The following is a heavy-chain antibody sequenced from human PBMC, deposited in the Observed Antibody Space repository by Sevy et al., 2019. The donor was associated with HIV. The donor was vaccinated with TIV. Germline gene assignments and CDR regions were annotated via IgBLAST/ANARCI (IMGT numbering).Heavy chain of an antibody. CDR2: IYHSGST. D-gene: IGHD7-27*01. CDR1: GYSISSGYY. J-gene: IGHJ4*02. CDR3: ARSWGRWNYFDY. Sequence: SETLSLTCAVSGYSISSGYYWGWIRQPPGKGLEWIGSIYHSGSTYYNPSLKSRVTISVDTSKNQFSLKLSSVTAADTAVYYWARSWGRWNYFDYWGQGTLVTVSS. V-gene: IGHV4-38-2*01.